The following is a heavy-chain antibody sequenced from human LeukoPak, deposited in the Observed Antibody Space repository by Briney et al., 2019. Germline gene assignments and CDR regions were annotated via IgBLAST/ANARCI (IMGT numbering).Heavy chain of an antibody. CDR1: GYTFTSYY. Sequence: ASVKVSCKASGYTFTSYYMHWVRQAPGQGLEWMGIINPSGGSTSYAQKFQGRVTMTRDTSTSTVYMELSSLRSEDTAVYYCARGAHIVVVTAIPFDYWGQGTLVTVSS. D-gene: IGHD2-21*02. CDR3: ARGAHIVVVTAIPFDY. CDR2: INPSGGST. J-gene: IGHJ4*02. V-gene: IGHV1-46*01.